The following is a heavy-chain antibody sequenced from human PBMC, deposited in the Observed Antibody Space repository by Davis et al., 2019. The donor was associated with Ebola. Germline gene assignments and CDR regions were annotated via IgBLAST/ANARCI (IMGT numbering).Heavy chain of an antibody. CDR3: AKGERFLEWLLFDY. Sequence: GRFTISRDNAKNSLYLQMNSLRAEDTAVYYCAKGERFLEWLLFDYWGQGTLVTVSS. V-gene: IGHV3-11*05. J-gene: IGHJ4*02. D-gene: IGHD3-3*01.